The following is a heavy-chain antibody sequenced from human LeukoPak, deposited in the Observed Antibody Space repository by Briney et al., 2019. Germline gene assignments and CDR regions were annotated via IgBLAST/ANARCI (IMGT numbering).Heavy chain of an antibody. Sequence: HPGRSLRLSYTTSGFSFGDYAISWVRQAPGKGLEWISFIRSRAYGGTTEYAASVIGRFILSRDDSSSIAYLQMNSLKTEDTAVYYCTRGSDYYDSSGYYSEYFQHWGQGSLVTVSS. CDR2: IRSRAYGGTT. D-gene: IGHD3-22*01. CDR1: GFSFGDYA. CDR3: TRGSDYYDSSGYYSEYFQH. J-gene: IGHJ1*01. V-gene: IGHV3-49*04.